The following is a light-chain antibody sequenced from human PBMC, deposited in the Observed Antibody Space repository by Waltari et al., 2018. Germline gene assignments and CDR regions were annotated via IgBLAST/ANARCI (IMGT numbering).Light chain of an antibody. CDR3: QQHGTLPAT. V-gene: IGKV3-20*01. J-gene: IGKJ1*01. CDR1: QSVGGSS. CDR2: RAS. Sequence: EIVLTQSPGTASLSPGARVTLSCRASQSVGGSSLAWYQQKPGQAPRLVIYRASRRDTGIPDRFSGSGSGTDFSLTISRLEPEDFAVYYCQQHGTLPATFGQGTKVEIK.